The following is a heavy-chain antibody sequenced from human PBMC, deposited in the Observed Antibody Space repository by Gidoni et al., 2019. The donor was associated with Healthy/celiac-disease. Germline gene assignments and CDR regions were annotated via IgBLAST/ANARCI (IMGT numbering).Heavy chain of an antibody. CDR1: GGSIRSGSYY. D-gene: IGHD1-1*01. Sequence: QVQLQESGPGLVKPSQTLSLTCTVSGGSIRSGSYYWSWIRQPAGKGLEWIGRIYTSGSTNYNPSLKSRVTISVDTSKNQFSLKLSSVTAADTAVYYCAREEHPFPSRGFDYWGQGTLVTVSS. CDR3: AREEHPFPSRGFDY. CDR2: IYTSGST. V-gene: IGHV4-61*02. J-gene: IGHJ4*02.